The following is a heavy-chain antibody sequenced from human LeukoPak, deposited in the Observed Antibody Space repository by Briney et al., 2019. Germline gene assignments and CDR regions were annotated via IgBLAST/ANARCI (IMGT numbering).Heavy chain of an antibody. V-gene: IGHV1-2*04. CDR2: INPNSGGT. CDR1: GYTFTGYY. CDR3: ARKASSTYDY. Sequence: GASVKVSCKASGYTFTGYYMHWVRQAPGQGLEWMGWINPNSGGTNYAQKFQGWVTMTRDTSISTAYMELTRLRSDDTAVYYCARKASSTYDYWGQGSLVTVSS. J-gene: IGHJ4*02. D-gene: IGHD2-2*01.